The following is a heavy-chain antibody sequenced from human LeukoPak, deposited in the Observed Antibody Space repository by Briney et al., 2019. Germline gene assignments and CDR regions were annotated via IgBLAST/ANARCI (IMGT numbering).Heavy chain of an antibody. D-gene: IGHD6-19*01. CDR1: DGSYSGYY. Sequence: ASETLSLTCAVYDGSYSGYYWSWIRQPPGKGLEWIGEINHSGSTNYNPSLKSRVTISVDTSKNQFSLKLSSVTAADTAVYYCARTPGIAVAGTGGYYYYGMDVWGQRTTVTVSS. CDR2: INHSGST. J-gene: IGHJ6*02. CDR3: ARTPGIAVAGTGGYYYYGMDV. V-gene: IGHV4-34*01.